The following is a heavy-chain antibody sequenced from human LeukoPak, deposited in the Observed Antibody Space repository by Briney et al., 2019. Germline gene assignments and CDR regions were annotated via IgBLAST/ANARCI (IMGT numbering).Heavy chain of an antibody. J-gene: IGHJ6*03. Sequence: PSETLSLTCTVSGGSISSSSYYWGWIRQPPGKGLEWIGSIYYSGSTYYNPSLKSRVTISVDTSKNQFSLKLSSVTAADTAVYYCARGRYYYDSSGSGYYYYMDVWGKGTTVTVSS. D-gene: IGHD3-22*01. CDR2: IYYSGST. V-gene: IGHV4-39*01. CDR3: ARGRYYYDSSGSGYYYYMDV. CDR1: GGSISSSSYY.